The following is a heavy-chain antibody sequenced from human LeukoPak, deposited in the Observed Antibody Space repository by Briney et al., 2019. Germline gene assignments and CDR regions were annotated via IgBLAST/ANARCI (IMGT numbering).Heavy chain of an antibody. J-gene: IGHJ4*02. CDR2: INGGGSNI. Sequence: PGGSLRLSCAASGFTFSSDRMHWVRQVPGKGLVWVSRINGGGSNINYAESVKGRFIVSRDNAKNTLYLQMNSLRAEDTAVYYCARGGDSSSPLFDYWGQGTLVTVSS. D-gene: IGHD6-6*01. CDR3: ARGGDSSSPLFDY. CDR1: GFTFSSDR. V-gene: IGHV3-74*01.